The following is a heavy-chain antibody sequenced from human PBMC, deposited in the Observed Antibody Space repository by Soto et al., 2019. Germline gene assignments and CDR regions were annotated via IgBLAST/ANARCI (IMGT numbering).Heavy chain of an antibody. CDR2: IYYSGSP. J-gene: IGHJ4*02. Sequence: QLQLQESCPGLVKPSETLSLTCTVSGGSISSSSYYWGWIRQPPGKGLEWIGSIYYSGSPYYNPSLKSRVTISVDTSKNQFSLKLSSVTAADTAVYYCARHRITMVRGVRPYYFDYSGQGTLVTVSS. V-gene: IGHV4-39*01. CDR3: ARHRITMVRGVRPYYFDY. CDR1: GGSISSSSYY. D-gene: IGHD3-10*01.